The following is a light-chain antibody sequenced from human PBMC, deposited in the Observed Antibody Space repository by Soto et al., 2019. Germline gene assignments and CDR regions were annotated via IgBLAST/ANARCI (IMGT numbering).Light chain of an antibody. CDR2: EAS. V-gene: IGKV1-39*01. Sequence: EMQMTQSPSSLSASIGGRVTLTCGASKSIRTYLNWFQQKPGKAPKLLIYEASILQSGVPSTFSGGGSGTDFTLTISSLQPEDFATYYCQQSVTTPYTFGQGTKLEMK. CDR1: KSIRTY. J-gene: IGKJ2*01. CDR3: QQSVTTPYT.